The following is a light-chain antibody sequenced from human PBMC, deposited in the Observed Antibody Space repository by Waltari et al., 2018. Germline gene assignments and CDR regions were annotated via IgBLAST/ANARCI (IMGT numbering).Light chain of an antibody. J-gene: IGLJ7*01. CDR2: EVV. CDR1: SSDVGNYNF. V-gene: IGLV2-11*01. Sequence: QSALTQPRSVSGSPGQSVTISCSGTSSDVGNYNFVSWYQQHPGNAPKLLIYEVVKRPSGVPVRFSGSKSGNTASRTISGLQTEDEADYYCCSYAGSYTFVFGGGTQLTVL. CDR3: CSYAGSYTFV.